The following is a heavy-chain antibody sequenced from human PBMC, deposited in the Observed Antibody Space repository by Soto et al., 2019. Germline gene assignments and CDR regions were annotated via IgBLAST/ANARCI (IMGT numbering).Heavy chain of an antibody. CDR3: ARVGYDFWSGYYHAVFDY. V-gene: IGHV1-3*01. CDR1: GYTFTSYA. Sequence: EASVKVSCKASGYTFTSYAMHWVRQAPGQRHERIGWINAGNGNVKYSQKFQGRVTITRDTSASTAYMELSSLRSEDTAVYYCARVGYDFWSGYYHAVFDYWGQGTLVTVSS. CDR2: INAGNGNV. J-gene: IGHJ4*02. D-gene: IGHD3-3*01.